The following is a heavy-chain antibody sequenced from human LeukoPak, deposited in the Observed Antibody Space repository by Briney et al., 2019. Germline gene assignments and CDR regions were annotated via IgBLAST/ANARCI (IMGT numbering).Heavy chain of an antibody. CDR1: GFTFSSYW. Sequence: GGSLRLSCAASGFTFSSYWMHWVRQAPGKGLVWVSRINSDGSSTSYADSVKGRFTISRDNAKNSLYLQMNSLRAEDTAVYYCARTRDYGDFSDAFDIWGQGTMVTVSS. CDR2: INSDGSST. J-gene: IGHJ3*02. V-gene: IGHV3-74*01. CDR3: ARTRDYGDFSDAFDI. D-gene: IGHD4-17*01.